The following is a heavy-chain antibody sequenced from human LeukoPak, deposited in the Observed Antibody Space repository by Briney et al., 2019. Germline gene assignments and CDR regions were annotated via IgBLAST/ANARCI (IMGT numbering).Heavy chain of an antibody. J-gene: IGHJ6*04. CDR1: GFTFSDYY. Sequence: GGSLRLSCAASGFTFSDYYMSWIRQAPGKGLEWVSYISSSSSYTNKADSVKGRFTISRDDAKNSLYMQMNSLRAEDTAVYYCARERYCSSISKRKTAYGMDVWGKGTTLTVSS. D-gene: IGHD2-2*01. V-gene: IGHV3-11*06. CDR3: ARERYCSSISKRKTAYGMDV. CDR2: ISSSSSYT.